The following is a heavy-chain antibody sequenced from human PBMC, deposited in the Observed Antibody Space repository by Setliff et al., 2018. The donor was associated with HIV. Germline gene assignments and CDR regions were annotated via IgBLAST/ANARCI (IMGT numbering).Heavy chain of an antibody. D-gene: IGHD3-10*01. Sequence: SVKVSCKASGDTSSTYAINWVRQAPGQGLEWMGQFIPILDITNYAQKFQGRVTITADKSTNTMYMKMTSLTSEDTAVYYCAGPRGDEAFDIWGQGTMVTVSS. V-gene: IGHV1-69*10. CDR2: FIPILDIT. J-gene: IGHJ3*02. CDR3: AGPRGDEAFDI. CDR1: GDTSSTYA.